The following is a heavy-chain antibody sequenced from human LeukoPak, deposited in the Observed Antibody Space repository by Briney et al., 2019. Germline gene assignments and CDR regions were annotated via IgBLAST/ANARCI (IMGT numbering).Heavy chain of an antibody. V-gene: IGHV3-23*01. Sequence: GRSLRLSCVASGFSFSSYAIGCVRPAAGKGLEWVAAVGGSGGSTFYADSVKGRFTNTRDNSKNTLYLQMNSLRAEDTAVYYCAKGFVGYGSGSYYIPRIVYGMDVWGQGTTVTVSS. J-gene: IGHJ6*02. CDR2: VGGSGGST. CDR1: GFSFSSYA. CDR3: AKGFVGYGSGSYYIPRIVYGMDV. D-gene: IGHD3-10*01.